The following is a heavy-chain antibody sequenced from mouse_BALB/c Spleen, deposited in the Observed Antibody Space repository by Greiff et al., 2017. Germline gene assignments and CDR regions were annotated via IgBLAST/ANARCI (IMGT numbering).Heavy chain of an antibody. J-gene: IGHJ2*01. V-gene: IGHV1-15*01. CDR3: ARGPPTARATGDY. CDR2: IDPETGGT. Sequence: QVQLQQSGAELVWPGASVTLSCKASGYTFTDYEMHWVKQTPVHGLEWIGAIDPETGGTAYNQKFKDKATLTADKSSSTAYMQLSSLTSEDSAVYYCARGPPTARATGDYWGQGTTLTVSS. D-gene: IGHD3-2*01. CDR1: GYTFTDYE.